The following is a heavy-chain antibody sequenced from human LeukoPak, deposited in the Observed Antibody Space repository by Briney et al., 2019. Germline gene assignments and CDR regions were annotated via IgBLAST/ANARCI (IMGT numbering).Heavy chain of an antibody. J-gene: IGHJ4*02. Sequence: ASVKVSCKASGYTFTGYYMHWVRQAPGQGLEWMGWINPNSGGTNYAQKFQGRVTMTRDTSISTAYMDLSRLRSDDTAVYYCGRASGMGWLQLGYFDYWGQGTLVTVSS. CDR2: INPNSGGT. CDR3: GRASGMGWLQLGYFDY. D-gene: IGHD5-24*01. V-gene: IGHV1-2*02. CDR1: GYTFTGYY.